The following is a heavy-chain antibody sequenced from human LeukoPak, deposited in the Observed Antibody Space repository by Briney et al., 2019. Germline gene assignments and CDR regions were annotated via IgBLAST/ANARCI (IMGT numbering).Heavy chain of an antibody. J-gene: IGHJ6*02. V-gene: IGHV4-39*01. Sequence: SETLSLTCTVSGGSISSSSYYWGWIRQPPGKGLEWIGSVYYSGSTYYNPSLKSRVTISVDTSKNQFSLKLSSVTAADTAVYYCASQLYYYGSGSYYPVWGQGTTVTVSS. CDR3: ASQLYYYGSGSYYPV. D-gene: IGHD3-10*01. CDR2: VYYSGST. CDR1: GGSISSSSYY.